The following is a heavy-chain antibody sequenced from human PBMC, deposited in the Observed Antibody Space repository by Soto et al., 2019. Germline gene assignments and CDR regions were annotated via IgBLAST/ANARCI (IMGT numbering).Heavy chain of an antibody. Sequence: ASVKVSCKASGWSVTTYSISWVRQAPGQGLEWMGGIIPILGTTNYAQKFRGRVTISADESTSIVYMELRSLRSEDTAVYYCAREFIEYSSKNSWFEPWGQGTLVNVSS. CDR3: AREFIEYSSKNSWFEP. D-gene: IGHD2-2*01. J-gene: IGHJ5*02. V-gene: IGHV1-69*13. CDR2: IIPILGTT. CDR1: GWSVTTYS.